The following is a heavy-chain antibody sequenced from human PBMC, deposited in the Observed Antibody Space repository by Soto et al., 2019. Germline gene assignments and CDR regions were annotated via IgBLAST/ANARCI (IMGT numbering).Heavy chain of an antibody. V-gene: IGHV3-53*01. D-gene: IGHD5-12*01. CDR3: SGDPSGYNEGDWFFGMDV. CDR1: GFSVYSNY. CDR2: IYMNGST. Sequence: PGGSLRLSCAASGFSVYSNYMSWVRQAPGKGLEWVSVIYMNGSTDYADSVQGRFTISRDIYKNTLFLQMNSLRADDTAVYFCSGDPSGYNEGDWFFGMDVWGQGTTVTVSS. J-gene: IGHJ6*02.